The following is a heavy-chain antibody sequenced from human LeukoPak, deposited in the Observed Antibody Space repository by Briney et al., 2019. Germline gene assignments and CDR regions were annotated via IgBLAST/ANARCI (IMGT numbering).Heavy chain of an antibody. CDR1: GFTFGSYA. V-gene: IGHV3-11*01. J-gene: IGHJ6*02. D-gene: IGHD3-10*01. Sequence: KTGGSLRLSCAASGFTFGSYAMSWIRQAPGKGLGWVSYISSNGSTIYYADSVKGRFTISRDNAKNSLYLQMNSLRAEDTAVYYCARDLPRKQVRGVMGYYYYGMDVWGQGTTVTVSS. CDR2: ISSNGSTI. CDR3: ARDLPRKQVRGVMGYYYYGMDV.